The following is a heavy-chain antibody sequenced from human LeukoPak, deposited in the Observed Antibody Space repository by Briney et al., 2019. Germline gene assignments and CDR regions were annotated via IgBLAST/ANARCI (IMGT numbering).Heavy chain of an antibody. CDR3: AKDSESGGPRQYYYMDV. CDR1: GFTFDDYA. J-gene: IGHJ6*03. D-gene: IGHD3-10*01. Sequence: PGGSLRLSCAASGFTFDDYAMHWVRQAPGKGLEWVSGISWNSGSIGYADSVKGRFTISRDNAKNSLYLQMNSLRAEDTALYYCAKDSESGGPRQYYYMDVWGKGTTVTVSS. CDR2: ISWNSGSI. V-gene: IGHV3-9*01.